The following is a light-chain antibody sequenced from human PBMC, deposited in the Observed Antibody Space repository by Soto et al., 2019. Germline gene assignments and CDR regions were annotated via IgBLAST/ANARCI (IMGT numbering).Light chain of an antibody. V-gene: IGKV1-39*01. J-gene: IGKJ5*01. CDR2: DTS. CDR1: QTISSN. Sequence: DIQMTQSPSSVSASVGDRVTITCRTSQTISSNLNWYQQKPGKAPKLLIYDTSSLQSGVPSRFSGSGSGTDFTLTISSLQPEDFATYYCQQTYSIPISFGQGTRLEIK. CDR3: QQTYSIPIS.